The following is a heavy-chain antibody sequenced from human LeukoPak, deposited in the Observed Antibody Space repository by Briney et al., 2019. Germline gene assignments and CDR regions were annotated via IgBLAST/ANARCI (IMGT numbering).Heavy chain of an antibody. CDR3: ARHGDSSKEGIFDY. J-gene: IGHJ4*02. V-gene: IGHV4-39*01. CDR2: IYYSGST. Sequence: SETLSLTCTVSGGSISSSSYYWGWIRQPPGKGLEWIGSIYYSGSTYYNPSLKSRVTISVDTPKNQFSLKLSTVTAADTAVYYCARHGDSSKEGIFDYWGQGTLVTVSS. CDR1: GGSISSSSYY. D-gene: IGHD6-13*01.